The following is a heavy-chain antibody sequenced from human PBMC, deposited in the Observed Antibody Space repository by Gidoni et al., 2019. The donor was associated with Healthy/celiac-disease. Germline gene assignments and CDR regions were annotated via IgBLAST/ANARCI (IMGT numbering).Heavy chain of an antibody. V-gene: IGHV3-30-3*01. Sequence: QVQLVAYGGGVVQPGRSLRLSCAAPGFTFSNYAMHWVRQAPGKGLEWVAFISYDGSNKYSADSVKGRFTISRDNSKNTLYLQMNSLRAEDTAVYYCARDRVLLYYYDYWGQGTLVTVSS. CDR3: ARDRVLLYYYDY. J-gene: IGHJ4*02. CDR2: ISYDGSNK. D-gene: IGHD3-3*01. CDR1: GFTFSNYA.